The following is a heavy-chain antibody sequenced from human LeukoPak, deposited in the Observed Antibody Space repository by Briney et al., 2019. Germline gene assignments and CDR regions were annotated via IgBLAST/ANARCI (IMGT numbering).Heavy chain of an antibody. V-gene: IGHV4-4*02. D-gene: IGHD6-13*01. CDR2: IYHSGST. J-gene: IGHJ5*02. CDR3: ARGYSSSWYLNWFDP. CDR1: GGSISSSNW. Sequence: PLETLSLTCAVSGGSISSSNWWSWVRQPPGKGLEWIGEIYHSGSTNYNPSLKSRVTISVDKSKNQFSLKLSSVTAADTAVYYCARGYSSSWYLNWFDPWGQGTLVTVSS.